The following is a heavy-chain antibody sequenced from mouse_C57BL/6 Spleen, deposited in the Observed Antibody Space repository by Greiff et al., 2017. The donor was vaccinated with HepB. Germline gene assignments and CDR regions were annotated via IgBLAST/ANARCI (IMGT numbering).Heavy chain of an antibody. Sequence: EVHLVESGGGLVQPGGSLKLSCAASGFTFSDYYMYWVRQTPEKRLEWVAYISNGGGSTYYPDTVKGRFTIARDNAKNTLYLQMSRLKSEDTAMYYCARQGDYGNYYFDYWGQGTTLTVSS. CDR3: ARQGDYGNYYFDY. CDR2: ISNGGGST. D-gene: IGHD2-1*01. CDR1: GFTFSDYY. J-gene: IGHJ2*01. V-gene: IGHV5-12*01.